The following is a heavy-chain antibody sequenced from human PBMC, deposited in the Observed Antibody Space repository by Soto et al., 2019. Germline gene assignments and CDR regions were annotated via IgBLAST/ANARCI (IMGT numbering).Heavy chain of an antibody. D-gene: IGHD2-2*01. V-gene: IGHV3-73*02. CDR1: GFTFSGSA. CDR3: TAELVLAASYIPSDY. J-gene: IGHJ4*02. Sequence: EVQLVESGGGLVQPGGSLKLSCAASGFTFSGSAMNWVRQASGKGLEWVGRIRSKANSYATAYAASVKGRFTISRDDSKNTAYLQMNSLKTEDTAVYYCTAELVLAASYIPSDYGGKGTLVTVSS. CDR2: IRSKANSYAT.